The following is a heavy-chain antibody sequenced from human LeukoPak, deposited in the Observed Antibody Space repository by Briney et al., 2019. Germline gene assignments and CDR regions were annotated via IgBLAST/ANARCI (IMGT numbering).Heavy chain of an antibody. CDR3: ARVMGTYCGGDCYSGFDY. J-gene: IGHJ4*02. D-gene: IGHD2-21*01. CDR2: INPNSGGT. CDR1: GYTFTGYY. V-gene: IGHV1-2*02. Sequence: ASVKVSCKASGYTFTGYYMHWVRQAPGQGREWMGWINPNSGGTNYAQKFQGRVTMTRDTSISTAYMELSRLRSDDTAVYYCARVMGTYCGGDCYSGFDYWGQGTLLTVSS.